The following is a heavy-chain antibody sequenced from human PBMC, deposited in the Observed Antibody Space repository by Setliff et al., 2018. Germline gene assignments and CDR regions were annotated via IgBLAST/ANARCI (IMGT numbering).Heavy chain of an antibody. Sequence: SVKVSCKASGGTLTTFTTYSLIWVRQAPGQGLEWMGGIIPITGTTNYAQRFQGRITISTDESSSTVYMELSSLGSEDTAVYYCVREGVDTRSSTDYRYYMDVWGKGTTVTVSS. D-gene: IGHD5-18*01. V-gene: IGHV1-69*16. CDR2: IIPITGTT. CDR1: GGTLTTFTTYS. CDR3: VREGVDTRSSTDYRYYMDV. J-gene: IGHJ6*03.